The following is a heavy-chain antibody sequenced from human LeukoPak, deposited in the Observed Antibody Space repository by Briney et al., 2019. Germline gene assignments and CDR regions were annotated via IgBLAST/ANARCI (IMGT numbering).Heavy chain of an antibody. Sequence: PSETLSLTCTVSGDSISSDGYYWSWIRQHPGKGLEWIGCIYYSGSTYYNLSLKSRVIISADTSKNHFSLKLSSVTAADTAVYYCARVRESSIAPSFDYWGQGILVTVSS. CDR1: GDSISSDGYY. D-gene: IGHD6-13*01. CDR2: IYYSGST. CDR3: ARVRESSIAPSFDY. V-gene: IGHV4-31*03. J-gene: IGHJ4*02.